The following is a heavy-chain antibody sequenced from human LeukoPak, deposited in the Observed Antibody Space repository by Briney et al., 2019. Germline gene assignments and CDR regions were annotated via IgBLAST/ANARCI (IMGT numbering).Heavy chain of an antibody. CDR3: AKRGVVIRVILVGFHKEAYYFDS. D-gene: IGHD3-10*01. V-gene: IGHV3-23*01. Sequence: GGSLRLSCAVSGITLSNYGMSWVRQAPGKGLEWVAGISDSGGRTNYADSVKGRFTISRENSKNTLYLQMNSPRAEDTAVYFCAKRGVVIRVILVGFHKEAYYFDSWGQGALVTVSS. CDR1: GITLSNYG. J-gene: IGHJ4*02. CDR2: ISDSGGRT.